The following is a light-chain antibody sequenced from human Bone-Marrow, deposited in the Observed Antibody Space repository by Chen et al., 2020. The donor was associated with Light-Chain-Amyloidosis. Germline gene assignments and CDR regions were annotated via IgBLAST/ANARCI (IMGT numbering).Light chain of an antibody. CDR2: RDT. Sequence: SYELTQPPSVSVSPAQTAWITCSGDDLPTKYAYWYQQKPGPAPVLVIHRDTERPSGISERFSGSSSGTTATLTISGVQAEDEADYHCQSADSSGTYEVIFGGGTKLTVL. V-gene: IGLV3-25*03. CDR3: QSADSSGTYEVI. J-gene: IGLJ2*01. CDR1: DLPTKY.